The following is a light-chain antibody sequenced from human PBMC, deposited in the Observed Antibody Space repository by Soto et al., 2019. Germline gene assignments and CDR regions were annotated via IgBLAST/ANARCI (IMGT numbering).Light chain of an antibody. Sequence: DIQMTQSPSSLSASVGGRVTITCQASQGINNYLVWYQQKPGRAPKLLIYDSSKLETGVPSRFSGGASGTDFTFTISGLQPEDVATYYCQQYDILPPTFGQGTKLEIK. J-gene: IGKJ2*01. CDR2: DSS. CDR1: QGINNY. V-gene: IGKV1-33*01. CDR3: QQYDILPPT.